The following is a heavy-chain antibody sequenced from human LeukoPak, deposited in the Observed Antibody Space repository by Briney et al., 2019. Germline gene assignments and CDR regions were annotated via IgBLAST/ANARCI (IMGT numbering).Heavy chain of an antibody. CDR1: GGSISSGGYY. D-gene: IGHD1-26*01. CDR3: ARGWDSGSYSPLD. J-gene: IGHJ4*02. Sequence: SQTLSLTCTVSGGSISSGGYYWTWIRQPPGKGLEWIGEINHSGSTNYNPSLKSRVTISVDTSKNQFSLKLSSVTAADTAVYYCARGWDSGSYSPLDWGQGTLVTVSS. CDR2: INHSGST. V-gene: IGHV4-30-2*01.